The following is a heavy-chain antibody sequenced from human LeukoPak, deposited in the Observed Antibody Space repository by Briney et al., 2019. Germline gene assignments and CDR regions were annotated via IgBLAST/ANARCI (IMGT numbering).Heavy chain of an antibody. CDR3: ARGPMRCSSTSCYYYYYYGMDV. J-gene: IGHJ6*02. CDR2: INHSGST. CDR1: GGSFSGYY. V-gene: IGHV4-34*01. D-gene: IGHD2-2*01. Sequence: SETLSLTCAVYGGSFSGYYWSWIRQPTGQGPESLGEINHSGSTNYNPSLKSRVTISVDTSKNLFSLKLSSVTAADTAVYYCARGPMRCSSTSCYYYYYYGMDVWGQGTTVTVSS.